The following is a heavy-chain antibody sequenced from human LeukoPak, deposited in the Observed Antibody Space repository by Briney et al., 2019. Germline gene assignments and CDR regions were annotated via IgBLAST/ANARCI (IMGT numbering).Heavy chain of an antibody. CDR1: GGTFSSYT. Sequence: SVKVSCKASGGTFSSYTISWVRQAPGQGLEWRGRIIPILGIANYAQKFQGRVTITADKSTSTAYMELSSLRSEGTAVYYCARDSMTTAGYYYYYYMDVWGEGTTVTVSS. J-gene: IGHJ6*03. CDR3: ARDSMTTAGYYYYYYMDV. D-gene: IGHD4-11*01. CDR2: IIPILGIA. V-gene: IGHV1-69*04.